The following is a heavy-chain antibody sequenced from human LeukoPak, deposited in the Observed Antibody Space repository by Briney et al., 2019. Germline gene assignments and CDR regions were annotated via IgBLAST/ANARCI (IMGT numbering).Heavy chain of an antibody. D-gene: IGHD4-17*01. CDR2: IIPSFGTA. CDR1: GGTFSNYA. J-gene: IGHJ4*02. V-gene: IGHV1-69*05. CDR3: AWIQDYGEEFDY. Sequence: SVQVSCKASGGTFSNYAINWVRQAPGQGLEWMGGIIPSFGTANYTQKFPGRVTITTEESTSTAYMELSSMRFTDTAVSLYAWIQDYGEEFDYWGQGALVTVSS.